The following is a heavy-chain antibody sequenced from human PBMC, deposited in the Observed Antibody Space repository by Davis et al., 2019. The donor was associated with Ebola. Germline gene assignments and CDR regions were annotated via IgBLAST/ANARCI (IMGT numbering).Heavy chain of an antibody. CDR3: ARRIGYSSSWFSGWFDP. CDR2: IYPGDSDT. CDR1: GYSFTSYW. J-gene: IGHJ5*02. Sequence: GESLKISCKGSGYSFTSYWIGWVRQMPGKGLEWMGIIYPGDSDTRYSPSFQGQVTISADKSISTAYLQWSSLKASDTAMYYCARRIGYSSSWFSGWFDPWGQGTLVTVSS. D-gene: IGHD6-13*01. V-gene: IGHV5-51*01.